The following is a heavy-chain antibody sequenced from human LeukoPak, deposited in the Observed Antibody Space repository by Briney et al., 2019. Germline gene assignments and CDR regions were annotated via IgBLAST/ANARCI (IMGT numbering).Heavy chain of an antibody. CDR3: AKDSLRYCSGGSCHRYYFDY. Sequence: PGGSLRLSCAASGFTFSSYSMNWVRQAPGKGLEWVSHISSSSSSIYYADSVKGRFSISRDNAKNSLYLQMNSLRAEDTAVYYCAKDSLRYCSGGSCHRYYFDYWGQGTLVTVSS. CDR1: GFTFSSYS. D-gene: IGHD2-15*01. V-gene: IGHV3-48*01. CDR2: ISSSSSSI. J-gene: IGHJ4*02.